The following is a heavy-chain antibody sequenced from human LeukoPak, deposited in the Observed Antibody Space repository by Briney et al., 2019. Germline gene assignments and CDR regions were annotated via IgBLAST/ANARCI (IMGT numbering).Heavy chain of an antibody. CDR3: ARARGGYDYAFDI. CDR1: GFTFSSYW. V-gene: IGHV3-74*01. J-gene: IGHJ3*02. Sequence: GGSLRLSCAASGFTFSSYWMNWVRQAPGKGLVWVSRIASDGSSTTYADSVKGRFTISRDNAKNSLYLQMNSLRAEDTAVYYCARARGGYDYAFDIWGQGTMVTVSS. D-gene: IGHD5-12*01. CDR2: IASDGSST.